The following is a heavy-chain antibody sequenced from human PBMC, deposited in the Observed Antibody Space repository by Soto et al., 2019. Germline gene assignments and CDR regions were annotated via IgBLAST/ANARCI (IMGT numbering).Heavy chain of an antibody. CDR3: VWYGTTNLRALLAS. CDR2: IYATGTT. Sequence: SETLSLTCTVSGASISGFYWSWIRKSAGKGLEWIGRIYATGTTDYNPSLKSRVMMSVDTPKKQFSLKLRSVTAADTAVYYCVWYGTTNLRALLASRGQG. V-gene: IGHV4-4*07. D-gene: IGHD1-1*01. J-gene: IGHJ4*02. CDR1: GASISGFY.